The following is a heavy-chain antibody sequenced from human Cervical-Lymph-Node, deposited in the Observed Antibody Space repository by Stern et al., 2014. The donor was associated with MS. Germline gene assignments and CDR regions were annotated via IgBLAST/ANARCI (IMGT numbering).Heavy chain of an antibody. V-gene: IGHV3-11*06. J-gene: IGHJ4*02. D-gene: IGHD3-3*01. Sequence: VQLVESGGGLVKPGGSLRLCCAASGFTFSDYYMSWIRQAPGKGLEWVSYSSSSSSYTNYADSVKGRFTISRDNAKNSLYLQMNSLRAEDTAVYYCARYDFWSGYYIRYWGQGTLVTVSS. CDR2: SSSSSSYT. CDR3: ARYDFWSGYYIRY. CDR1: GFTFSDYY.